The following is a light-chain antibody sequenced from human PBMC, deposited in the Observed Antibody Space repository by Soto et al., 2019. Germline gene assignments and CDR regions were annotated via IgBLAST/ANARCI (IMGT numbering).Light chain of an antibody. V-gene: IGKV3-20*01. Sequence: EIVLTQSPGTLSLSPGERATLSCRASQSVTSNYLAWYQQQPGQAPRLFIYGASSRATGIPDRFSGSGSGTDFTLTISRLEPEDFAVYYCHQYSSSPLTFGGGTKVEIK. CDR3: HQYSSSPLT. J-gene: IGKJ4*01. CDR2: GAS. CDR1: QSVTSNY.